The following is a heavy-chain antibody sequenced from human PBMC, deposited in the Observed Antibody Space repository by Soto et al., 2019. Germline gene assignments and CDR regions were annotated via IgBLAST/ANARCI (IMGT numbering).Heavy chain of an antibody. V-gene: IGHV4-59*01. CDR2: IFYRGST. D-gene: IGHD5-18*01. J-gene: IGHJ4*02. CDR3: ASLVAGYSYGHFDY. Sequence: SETLSLTCTVSGGSISGYSWSWIRQPPGKGLEWIGYIFYRGSTNYNPSLKSRVTISVDTSKNQFSLKLSSVTAADTSVYYCASLVAGYSYGHFDYWGQGTLVTVSS. CDR1: GGSISGYS.